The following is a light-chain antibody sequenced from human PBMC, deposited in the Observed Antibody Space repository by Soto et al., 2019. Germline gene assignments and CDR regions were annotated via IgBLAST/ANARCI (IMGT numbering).Light chain of an antibody. CDR3: QQSYSTPRS. Sequence: DIQMTQSPSSLSASVGDRVTITCQASQDISNYLNWYQQKPGKAPKLLIYAASSLQSGVPSRFSGSGSGTDFTLTISSLQPEDFATYYCQQSYSTPRSFXQGTKVDIK. CDR2: AAS. V-gene: IGKV1-39*01. J-gene: IGKJ1*01. CDR1: QDISNY.